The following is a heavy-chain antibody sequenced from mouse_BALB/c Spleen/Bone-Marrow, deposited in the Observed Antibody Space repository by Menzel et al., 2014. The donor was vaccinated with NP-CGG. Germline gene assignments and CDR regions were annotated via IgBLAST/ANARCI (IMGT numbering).Heavy chain of an antibody. J-gene: IGHJ2*01. D-gene: IGHD1-1*01. CDR3: ARDDYGRGY. CDR1: GFTFTDYY. V-gene: IGHV7-3*02. CDR2: IRNKPNGYTT. Sequence: EVKVVDSGGGLVQPGGSLRLSCATSGFTFTDYYMSWVRQPPGKALEWLGFIRNKPNGYTTEYSASVKGRFTISRDNSQSILYLQMNTLRAEDSATYYCARDDYGRGYWGQGTTLTVSS.